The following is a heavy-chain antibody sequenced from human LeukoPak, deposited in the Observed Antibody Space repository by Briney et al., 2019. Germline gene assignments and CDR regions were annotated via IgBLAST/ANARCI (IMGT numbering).Heavy chain of an antibody. CDR1: GFAVSNNY. D-gene: IGHD6-6*01. Sequence: GGSLRLSCAGSGFAVSNNYMNWVRQAPGKGLEWVSVIYSGGSTYYADSVKGRFTISRDNSKNTLYLQMNSLRAEDTAVYYCARVQQLVHSAFDIWGQGTMVTVSS. V-gene: IGHV3-66*01. CDR2: IYSGGST. CDR3: ARVQQLVHSAFDI. J-gene: IGHJ3*02.